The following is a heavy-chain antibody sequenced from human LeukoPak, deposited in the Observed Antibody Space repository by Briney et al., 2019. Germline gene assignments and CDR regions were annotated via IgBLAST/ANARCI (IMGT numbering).Heavy chain of an antibody. V-gene: IGHV4-61*01. J-gene: IGHJ4*02. Sequence: SETLSLTCTVSGGPVSSGSYYWSWIRQPPGKGLEWIGYIYYSGSTNYNPSLKSRVTISVDTSKNQFSLKLSSVTAADTAVYYCARIPLGYDFWSGYSYYFDYWGQGTLVTVSS. D-gene: IGHD3-3*01. CDR3: ARIPLGYDFWSGYSYYFDY. CDR1: GGPVSSGSYY. CDR2: IYYSGST.